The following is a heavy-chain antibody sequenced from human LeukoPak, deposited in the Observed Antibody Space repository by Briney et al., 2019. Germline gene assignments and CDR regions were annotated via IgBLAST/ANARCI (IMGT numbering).Heavy chain of an antibody. J-gene: IGHJ4*02. V-gene: IGHV4-4*07. Sequence: SETLSLTCTVSGGSISSYYWSWIRQPAGKGLEWIGRIYTSGSTNYNPSLKSRVTMSVDTSKNQCSLKLSSVTAADTAVYYCARGDSYCGSTSCYYYFDYWGQGTLVTVSS. CDR1: GGSISSYY. CDR2: IYTSGST. CDR3: ARGDSYCGSTSCYYYFDY. D-gene: IGHD2-2*01.